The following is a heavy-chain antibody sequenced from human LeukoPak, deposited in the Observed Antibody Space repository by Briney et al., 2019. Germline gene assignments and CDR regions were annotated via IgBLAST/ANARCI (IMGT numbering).Heavy chain of an antibody. CDR2: IYSGGST. J-gene: IGHJ6*02. CDR3: ARDNTPKIWFGEKLYYYYGMDV. Sequence: GGSLRLSCAASGFTVSSNYMSWVRQAPGKGLEWVSVIYSGGSTYYADSVKGRFTISRDNSKNTLYLQMNSLRAEDTAVYYCARDNTPKIWFGEKLYYYYGMDVWGQGTTVTVSS. CDR1: GFTVSSNY. V-gene: IGHV3-53*01. D-gene: IGHD3-10*01.